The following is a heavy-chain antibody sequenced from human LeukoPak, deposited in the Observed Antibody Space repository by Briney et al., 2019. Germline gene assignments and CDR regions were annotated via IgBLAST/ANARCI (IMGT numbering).Heavy chain of an antibody. CDR2: IYYSGST. J-gene: IGHJ3*02. D-gene: IGHD3-10*01. CDR1: GGSIRSYY. CDR3: ARHNFYYYGSGSYSPDAFDI. V-gene: IGHV4-59*08. Sequence: PSETLSLTCTVSGGSIRSYYWSWIRQPPGKGLEWIGYIYYSGSTNYNPSLKSRVTISVDTSKNQFSLKLSSVTAADTAVYYCARHNFYYYGSGSYSPDAFDIWGQGTMVTVSS.